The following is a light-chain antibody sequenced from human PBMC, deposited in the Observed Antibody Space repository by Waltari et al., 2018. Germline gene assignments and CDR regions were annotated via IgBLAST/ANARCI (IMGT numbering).Light chain of an antibody. CDR2: KAS. Sequence: DIQMTQSPSTLSASVGDRVTITCRASQSISSWLAWYQQKTGKDPKLLIDKASSLESGVPSRFSGSGSGTEFTLTISSLQPDDFATYYCQQYNSYPRTFGQGTKVEIK. V-gene: IGKV1-5*03. J-gene: IGKJ1*01. CDR3: QQYNSYPRT. CDR1: QSISSW.